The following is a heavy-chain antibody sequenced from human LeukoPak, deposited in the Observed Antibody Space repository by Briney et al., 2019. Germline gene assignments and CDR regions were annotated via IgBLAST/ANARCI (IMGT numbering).Heavy chain of an antibody. Sequence: SETLSLTCTVSGDSISSYFWSWIRQPPGKGLEWIGYIYYSGSTNYNPSLKSRATISIDTSRNHFSLNLRSVTAADTAVYSCARVSGRQTFDYWGQGTLVTVSS. CDR3: ARVSGRQTFDY. V-gene: IGHV4-59*01. CDR2: IYYSGST. D-gene: IGHD5/OR15-5a*01. J-gene: IGHJ4*02. CDR1: GDSISSYF.